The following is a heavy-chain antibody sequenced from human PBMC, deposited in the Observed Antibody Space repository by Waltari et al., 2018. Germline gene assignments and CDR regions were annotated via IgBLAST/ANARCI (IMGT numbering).Heavy chain of an antibody. CDR1: GYTLTELS. Sequence: QVQLVQSGAEVKKPGASVKVSCKVSGYTLTELSMHWGRQAPGKGLEWMGGFGPEDEETIYAQKCQGRVTMTEDTSTDKAYMELSSLRSEDTAVYYCATVYVSSGYYYWGQGTLVTVSS. D-gene: IGHD3-22*01. J-gene: IGHJ4*02. CDR2: FGPEDEET. V-gene: IGHV1-24*01. CDR3: ATVYVSSGYYY.